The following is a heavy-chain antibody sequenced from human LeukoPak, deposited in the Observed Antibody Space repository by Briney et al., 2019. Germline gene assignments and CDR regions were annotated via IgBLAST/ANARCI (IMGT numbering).Heavy chain of an antibody. D-gene: IGHD2-8*01. V-gene: IGHV3-23*01. CDR1: GFTFSTYA. CDR3: ARPIGVFDAFDM. Sequence: PGGSLRLSCAASGFTFSTYAMSWVRQAPGKGLEWVSALSNSGGSGGTTYFADSVKGRFTISRDDSENTLYLQMDSLRVEDTAVYYCARPIGVFDAFDMWGQGTMVTVSS. CDR2: LSNSGGSGGTT. J-gene: IGHJ3*02.